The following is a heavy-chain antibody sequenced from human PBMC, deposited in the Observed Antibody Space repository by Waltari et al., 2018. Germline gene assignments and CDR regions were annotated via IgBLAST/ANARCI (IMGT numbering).Heavy chain of an antibody. V-gene: IGHV3-7*03. Sequence: EVQLVESGGGLVQPGGSLRLSCEVSGFTFRSYWMSWVRQAPGEGLEVVANIKEDGGEKYYVDSVEGRFTISRDNAKNSLYLQMNSLRAEDTAVYYCASLIGDREDYWGQGTLVTVSS. CDR3: ASLIGDREDY. CDR2: IKEDGGEK. J-gene: IGHJ4*02. D-gene: IGHD3-16*01. CDR1: GFTFRSYW.